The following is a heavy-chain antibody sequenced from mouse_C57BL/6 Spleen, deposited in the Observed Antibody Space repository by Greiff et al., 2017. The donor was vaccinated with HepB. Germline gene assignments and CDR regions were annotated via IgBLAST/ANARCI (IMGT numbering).Heavy chain of an antibody. CDR1: GFTFSDYG. CDR2: ISSGSSTI. CDR3: ARFYGSSYKNYAMDY. Sequence: VQLQQSGGGLVKPGGSLKLSCAASGFTFSDYGMHWVRQAPEKGLEWVAYISSGSSTIYYADTVKGRFTISRDNAKNTLFLQMTSLRSEDTAMYYCARFYGSSYKNYAMDYWGQGTSVTVSS. V-gene: IGHV5-17*01. J-gene: IGHJ4*01. D-gene: IGHD1-1*01.